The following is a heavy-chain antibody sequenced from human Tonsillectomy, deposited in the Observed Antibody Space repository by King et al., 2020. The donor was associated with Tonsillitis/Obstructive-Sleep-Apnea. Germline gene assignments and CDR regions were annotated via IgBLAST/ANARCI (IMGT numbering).Heavy chain of an antibody. CDR3: ARGGNNWKYRSYMDV. J-gene: IGHJ6*03. V-gene: IGHV3-33*01. Sequence: VQLVESGGGVVQPGRSLRLSCAASGFTFSNYGMQWVRQAPGKGLEWVALIWYDESNKYYADSVKGRFTISRDNSKNTLYLQMNSLRAEDTAVYYCARGGNNWKYRSYMDVWGNGTTVTVSS. CDR2: IWYDESNK. CDR1: GFTFSNYG. D-gene: IGHD1-7*01.